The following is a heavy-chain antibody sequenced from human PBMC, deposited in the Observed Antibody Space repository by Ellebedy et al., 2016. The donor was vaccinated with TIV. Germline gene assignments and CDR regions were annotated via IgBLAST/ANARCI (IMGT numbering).Heavy chain of an antibody. D-gene: IGHD5-12*01. CDR1: GGTISSTNYY. V-gene: IGHV4-39*07. Sequence: SETLSLTXNVSGGTISSTNYYWGWIRQSPEKGLEWIGSIYHSGSIYYNPSLKSRLTISLDTTKNQFSLRLDSVTAADTAVYYCASSPSGYEIPYWGQGTLVTVSS. CDR2: IYHSGSI. J-gene: IGHJ4*02. CDR3: ASSPSGYEIPY.